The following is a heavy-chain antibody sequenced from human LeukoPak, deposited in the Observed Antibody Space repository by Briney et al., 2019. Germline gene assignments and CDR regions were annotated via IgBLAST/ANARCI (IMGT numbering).Heavy chain of an antibody. CDR1: GFTFSSYG. V-gene: IGHV3-30*02. J-gene: IGHJ4*02. Sequence: PGGSLRLSCAASGFTFSSYGMHWVRQAPGKGLEWVAFIRYDGSNKYYADSVKGRFTISRDNSKNTLYLQMNSLRAEDTAVYYCATSRGSNDEAPLFDYWGQGTLVTVSS. CDR2: IRYDGSNK. D-gene: IGHD1-1*01. CDR3: ATSRGSNDEAPLFDY.